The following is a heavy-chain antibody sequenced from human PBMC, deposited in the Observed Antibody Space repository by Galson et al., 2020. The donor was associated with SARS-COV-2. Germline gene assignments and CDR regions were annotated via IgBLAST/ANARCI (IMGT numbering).Heavy chain of an antibody. Sequence: GGSLRLSCAASGFTFSSYWMHWVRQAPGKGLVWVSRINNDGSSTSYADSVKGRFTISRDNAKNTLYLQMNSLRAEDTAVYYCARVPPCRNARLGEPEGPWGQGTLVTVSS. J-gene: IGHJ5*02. CDR3: ARVPPCRNARLGEPEGP. CDR1: GFTFSSYW. D-gene: IGHD3-16*01. V-gene: IGHV3-74*01. CDR2: INNDGSST.